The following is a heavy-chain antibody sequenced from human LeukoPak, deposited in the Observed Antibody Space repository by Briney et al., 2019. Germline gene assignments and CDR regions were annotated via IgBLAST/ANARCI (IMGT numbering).Heavy chain of an antibody. CDR3: AKAYPGYSYGYGFDI. CDR2: IWYDGSNK. D-gene: IGHD5-18*01. V-gene: IGHV3-33*06. Sequence: GGSLRLSCAASGFTFSSYGMHWVRQAPGKGLERVAVIWYDGSNKYYADSVKGRFTISRDNSKNTLYLQMNSLRAEDTAVYYCAKAYPGYSYGYGFDIWGQGTMVTVSS. CDR1: GFTFSSYG. J-gene: IGHJ3*02.